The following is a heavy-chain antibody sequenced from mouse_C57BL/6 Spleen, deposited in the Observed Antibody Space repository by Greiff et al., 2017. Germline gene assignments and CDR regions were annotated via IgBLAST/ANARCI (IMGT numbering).Heavy chain of an antibody. CDR1: GYTFTDYY. CDR2: INPNNGGT. Sequence: VQLQQSGPELVKPGASVKISCKASGYTFTDYYMNWVKQSHGKSLEWIGDINPNNGGTSYNQKFKGKATLTVDKSSSTAYMELRSLTSEDSAVYYCARGGGRGSPYYFDYWGQGTTLTVSS. V-gene: IGHV1-26*01. J-gene: IGHJ2*01. CDR3: ARGGGRGSPYYFDY.